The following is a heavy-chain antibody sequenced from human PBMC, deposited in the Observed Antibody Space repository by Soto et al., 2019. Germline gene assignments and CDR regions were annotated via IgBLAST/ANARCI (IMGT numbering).Heavy chain of an antibody. CDR1: GGTFSSYA. J-gene: IGHJ5*02. CDR3: ARGYEQQLVYGWFDP. V-gene: IGHV1-69*13. D-gene: IGHD6-13*01. CDR2: IIPIFGTA. Sequence: GASVXVSCKASGGTFSSYAISWVRQAPGQGLEWMGGIIPIFGTANYAQKFQGRVTITADESTSTAYMELSSLRSEDTAVYYCARGYEQQLVYGWFDPWGQGTLVTVSS.